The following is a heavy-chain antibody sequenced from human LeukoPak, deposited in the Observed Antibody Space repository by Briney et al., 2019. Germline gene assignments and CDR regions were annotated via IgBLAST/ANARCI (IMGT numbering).Heavy chain of an antibody. Sequence: PGGSLRLSCAASGFTFSSYAMSWVRQAPGKGLEWVSAISGSGGSIYYADSVKGRSTISRDNSKNTLYLQMNSLRAEDTAVYYCAKAVGSGSYSRVPDYWGQGTQVTVSS. CDR2: ISGSGGSI. CDR3: AKAVGSGSYSRVPDY. J-gene: IGHJ4*02. D-gene: IGHD3-10*01. V-gene: IGHV3-23*01. CDR1: GFTFSSYA.